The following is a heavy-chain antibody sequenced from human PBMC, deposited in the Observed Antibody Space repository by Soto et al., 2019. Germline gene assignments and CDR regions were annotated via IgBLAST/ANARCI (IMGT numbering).Heavy chain of an antibody. CDR2: IYYSGST. Sequence: SETLSLTCTVSGGSISSYYWSWIRQPPGKGLEWIGYIYYSGSTNYNPSLKSRVTISVDTSKNQFSLKLSSVTAADTAVYYCASVVAVAGNVQGNWFDPWGQGTLVTVS. V-gene: IGHV4-59*01. CDR1: GGSISSYY. J-gene: IGHJ5*02. D-gene: IGHD6-19*01. CDR3: ASVVAVAGNVQGNWFDP.